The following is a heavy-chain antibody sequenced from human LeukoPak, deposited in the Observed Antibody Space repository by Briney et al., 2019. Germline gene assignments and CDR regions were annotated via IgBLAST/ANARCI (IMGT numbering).Heavy chain of an antibody. Sequence: GGSLRLSCAASGFTFSSYWMSWVRQAPGKGLEWVANIKQDGSEKYYVDSVKGRLTISRDNAKNSLYLQMNSLRAEDTAVYYCAREGRMVRAFMDVWGQGTTVTVSS. J-gene: IGHJ6*02. V-gene: IGHV3-7*01. CDR2: IKQDGSEK. D-gene: IGHD3-10*01. CDR3: AREGRMVRAFMDV. CDR1: GFTFSSYW.